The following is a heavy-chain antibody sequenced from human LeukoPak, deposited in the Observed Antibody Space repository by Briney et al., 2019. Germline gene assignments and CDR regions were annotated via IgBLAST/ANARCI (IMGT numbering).Heavy chain of an antibody. Sequence: SETLSLTCTVSGGSISSSSYYWGWIRQPPGKGLEWIGSIYYSGSTYYNPSLKSRVTISVDTSKNQFSLKLSSVTAADTAVYYCANLIAAAEYWGQGTLVTVSS. CDR1: GGSISSSSYY. D-gene: IGHD6-13*01. J-gene: IGHJ4*02. CDR3: ANLIAAAEY. CDR2: IYYSGST. V-gene: IGHV4-39*07.